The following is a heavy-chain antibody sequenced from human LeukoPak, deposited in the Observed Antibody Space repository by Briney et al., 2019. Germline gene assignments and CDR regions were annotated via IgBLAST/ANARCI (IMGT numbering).Heavy chain of an antibody. CDR2: ISSSSTYI. V-gene: IGHV3-21*01. D-gene: IGHD2-2*01. CDR1: GFTFSSYN. Sequence: GGSLRLSCAASGFTFSSYNMNWVRQAPGKGLEWVSSISSSSTYIYYAESMKGRFTISRDNAKNSLNLQMNSLRAEDTAVYYCAKGDCSSTSCQRSEYFDYWGQGTLVTVSS. J-gene: IGHJ4*02. CDR3: AKGDCSSTSCQRSEYFDY.